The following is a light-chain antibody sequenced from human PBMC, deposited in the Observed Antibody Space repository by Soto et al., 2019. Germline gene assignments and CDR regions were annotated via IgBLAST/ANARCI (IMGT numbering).Light chain of an antibody. Sequence: DIQMTQSPSTLSASVGDRVSIACLASQSVSTWLAWYQQKPGKAPKLLIYKASTLESGVPSRFSGGGSGTEFTLTISGLQPDDSATYFCQHYESYPLTFGGGTKVDIK. CDR3: QHYESYPLT. CDR2: KAS. V-gene: IGKV1-5*03. CDR1: QSVSTW. J-gene: IGKJ4*01.